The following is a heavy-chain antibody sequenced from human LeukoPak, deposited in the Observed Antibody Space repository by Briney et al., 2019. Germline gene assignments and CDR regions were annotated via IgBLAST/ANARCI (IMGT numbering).Heavy chain of an antibody. CDR3: ALITRGIQGGDY. CDR1: GFTFTSHW. Sequence: GGSLRLSCAASGFTFTSHWMSWVRQAPGKGLEWVANIKQDGSEKSYVDSVKGRFTISRDNARNSLYLQMNSLRAEDTAVYFCALITRGIQGGDYWGQGTLVTVSS. V-gene: IGHV3-7*05. D-gene: IGHD1-14*01. J-gene: IGHJ4*02. CDR2: IKQDGSEK.